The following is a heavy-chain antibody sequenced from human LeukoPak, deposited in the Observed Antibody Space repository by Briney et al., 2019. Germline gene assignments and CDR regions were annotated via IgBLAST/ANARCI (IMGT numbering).Heavy chain of an antibody. V-gene: IGHV4-59*08. D-gene: IGHD6-13*01. Sequence: PSETLSLTCTVSGGSISSYYWSWIRQPPGKGLEWIGYIYYSGSTNYNPSLKSRVTISVDTSKNQFSLKLSSVTAADTAVYYCARRRISTTWADAFDIWGQGTMVTVSS. CDR2: IYYSGST. CDR3: ARRRISTTWADAFDI. J-gene: IGHJ3*02. CDR1: GGSISSYY.